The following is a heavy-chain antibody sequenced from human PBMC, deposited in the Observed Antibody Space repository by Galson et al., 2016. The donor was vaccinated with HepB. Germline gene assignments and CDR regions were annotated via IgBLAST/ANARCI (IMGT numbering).Heavy chain of an antibody. CDR3: ASLGSLGSFSRGLY. CDR2: IWYDGSNE. Sequence: SLRLSCAASGFTFSSYGMHWVRQAPGKGLEWVAVIWYDGSNEYYADSVKGRFTISRDNSKNTLYLQMNSLRAEDTAVYYCASLGSLGSFSRGLYWGHGTLVTVSS. J-gene: IGHJ4*01. CDR1: GFTFSSYG. V-gene: IGHV3-33*01. D-gene: IGHD3-10*01.